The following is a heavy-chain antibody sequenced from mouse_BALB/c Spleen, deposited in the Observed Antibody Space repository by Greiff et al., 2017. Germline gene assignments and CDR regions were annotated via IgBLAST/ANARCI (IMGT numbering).Heavy chain of an antibody. CDR3: ARAWFTTGVEGFAY. D-gene: IGHD1-1*01. V-gene: IGHV5-6*01. CDR1: GFTFSSYG. J-gene: IGHJ3*01. CDR2: ISSGGSYT. Sequence: EVMLVESGGDLVKPGGSLKLSCAASGFTFSSYGMSWVRQTPDKRLEWVATISSGGSYTYYPDSVKGRFTISRDNAKNTLYLQMSSLKSEDTAMYSCARAWFTTGVEGFAYWGQGTLVTVSA.